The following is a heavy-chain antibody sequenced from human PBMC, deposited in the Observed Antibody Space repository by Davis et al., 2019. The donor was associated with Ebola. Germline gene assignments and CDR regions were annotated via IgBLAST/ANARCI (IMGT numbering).Heavy chain of an antibody. CDR3: ARGVQQWLIFDY. CDR2: INAGNGNT. Sequence: AASVKVSCKASGYTFTSYAMHWVRQAPGQRLEWMGWINAGNGNTKYSQKFQGRVTITRDTSASTAYIELSSLRSEDTAVYYCARGVQQWLIFDYWGQGTLVTVSS. J-gene: IGHJ4*02. V-gene: IGHV1-3*01. CDR1: GYTFTSYA. D-gene: IGHD6-19*01.